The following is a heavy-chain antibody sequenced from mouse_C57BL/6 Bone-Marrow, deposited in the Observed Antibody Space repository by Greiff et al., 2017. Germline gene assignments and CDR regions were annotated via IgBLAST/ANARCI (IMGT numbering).Heavy chain of an antibody. D-gene: IGHD2-3*01. CDR2: IYPRSGNT. J-gene: IGHJ2*01. CDR3: ARVRYHGGSRY. Sequence: VQLQQSGAELARPGASVKLSCKASGYTFTSYGISWVKQRTGQGLEWIGEIYPRSGNTYYNEKFKGKATLTADKSSSTAYMELRSLTSEDSAVYFCARVRYHGGSRYGGQGTTLTVSS. CDR1: GYTFTSYG. V-gene: IGHV1-81*01.